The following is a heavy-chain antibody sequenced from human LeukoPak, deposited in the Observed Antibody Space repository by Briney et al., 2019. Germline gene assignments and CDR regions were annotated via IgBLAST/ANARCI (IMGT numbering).Heavy chain of an antibody. V-gene: IGHV1-2*02. Sequence: GASVKVSCKASGYTFTSYGISWVRQAPGQGLEWMGWMNPNSGGTDYPQKFQGRVTMTRDTSITTAYMELSRLTSDDTAVYYCATWGGYGSGSYFDYWGQGTLVTVSS. CDR1: GYTFTSYG. J-gene: IGHJ4*02. CDR3: ATWGGYGSGSYFDY. CDR2: MNPNSGGT. D-gene: IGHD3-10*01.